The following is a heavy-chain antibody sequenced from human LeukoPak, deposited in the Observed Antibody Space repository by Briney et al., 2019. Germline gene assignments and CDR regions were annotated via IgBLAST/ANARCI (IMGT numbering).Heavy chain of an antibody. Sequence: PSQTLSLTCAVSGGSISSGGYSWSWIRQPPGKGLEWIGYIYHSGSTYYNPSLKSRVTISVDTSKNQFSLKLSSVTAADTAVYYCASQADVVVMAGSWFDPWGQGTLVTVSS. CDR1: GGSISSGGYS. V-gene: IGHV4-30-2*03. CDR2: IYHSGST. CDR3: ASQADVVVMAGSWFDP. D-gene: IGHD3-22*01. J-gene: IGHJ5*02.